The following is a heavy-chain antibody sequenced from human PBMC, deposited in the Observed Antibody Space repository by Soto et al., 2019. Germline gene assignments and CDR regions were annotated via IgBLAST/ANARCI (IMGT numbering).Heavy chain of an antibody. D-gene: IGHD3-10*01. CDR3: ARTTYGSGSTYYYYYGMDV. V-gene: IGHV1-2*02. CDR1: GYTFTGYY. CDR2: INPNSGGT. J-gene: IGHJ6*02. Sequence: GASVKVSCKASGYTFTGYYMHWVRQAPGQGLEWMGWINPNSGGTNYAQEFQGRVTMTRDTSISTAYMELSRLRSDDTAVYYCARTTYGSGSTYYYYYGMDVWGQGTTVTVSS.